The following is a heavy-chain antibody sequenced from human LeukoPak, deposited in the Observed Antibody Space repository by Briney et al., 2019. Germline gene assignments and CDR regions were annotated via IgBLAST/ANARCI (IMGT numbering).Heavy chain of an antibody. J-gene: IGHJ4*02. CDR1: GYAFTDYY. CDR2: VDPDDGET. V-gene: IGHV1-69-2*01. Sequence: GASVKISCKVSGYAFTDYYMHWVQQAPGRGLEWMGLVDPDDGETIYAEKFQGRVAITADTSTDTAYMELSSLRSEDTALYYCATVLGIDYYFDYWGQGSLVTVPS. CDR3: ATVLGIDYYFDY. D-gene: IGHD7-27*01.